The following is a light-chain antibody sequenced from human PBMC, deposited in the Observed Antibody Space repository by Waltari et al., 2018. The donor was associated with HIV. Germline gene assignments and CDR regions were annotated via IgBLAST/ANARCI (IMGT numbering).Light chain of an antibody. CDR2: ATS. CDR3: LQDYNYPLT. J-gene: IGKJ4*01. V-gene: IGKV1-6*01. CDR1: QGIRND. Sequence: AIQMTQSPSSLSASVGDRVTITCRASQGIRNDLGWYQQKPGKAPKVLIYATSSLQSGVPSRFSGSGSGTDFTLTISSLHPEDFATYYCLQDYNYPLTFGGGTKVEIK.